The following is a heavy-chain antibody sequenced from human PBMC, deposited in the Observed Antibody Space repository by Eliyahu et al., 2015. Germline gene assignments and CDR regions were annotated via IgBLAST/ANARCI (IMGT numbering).Heavy chain of an antibody. CDR1: GFXXXTXGXC. J-gene: IGHJ3*02. CDR3: ARMDVGGRTGTTSRAFDI. D-gene: IGHD1-7*01. V-gene: IGHV2-70*01. Sequence: QVTLRESGPALVKPTQTLTLXCTXSGFXXXTXGXCVSWIRQPPGKALEWLALIDWDDDKYYSTFLKTRLTISKDTSKNQVVLTMTNMDPVDTATYYCARMDVGGRTGTTSRAFDIWGQGTMVTVSS. CDR2: IDWDDDK.